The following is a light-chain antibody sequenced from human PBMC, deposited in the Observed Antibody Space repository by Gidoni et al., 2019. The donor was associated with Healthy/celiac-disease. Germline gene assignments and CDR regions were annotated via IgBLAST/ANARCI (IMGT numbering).Light chain of an antibody. Sequence: QSVLTQPPSVSGAPGQRVTIPCTGSRPNIGAGYDVHWYQQLPGTAPKLLIYGNSNRPSGVPDRFSGSKSGTSASLAITGLQAEDEADYYCQSYDSSLSGSVVFGGGTKLTVL. CDR3: QSYDSSLSGSVV. CDR2: GNS. V-gene: IGLV1-40*01. J-gene: IGLJ2*01. CDR1: RPNIGAGYD.